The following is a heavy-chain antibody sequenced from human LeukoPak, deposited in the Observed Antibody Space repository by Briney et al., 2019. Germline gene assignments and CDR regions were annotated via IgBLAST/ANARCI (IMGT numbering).Heavy chain of an antibody. Sequence: GGSLRLSCAASGFTFTSYGMSWVRQAPGKRLEWVSSISGTGIDTYYADSVKGRFTISRDNAKNSLYLQMNSLRAEDTAVYYCAELGITMIGGVWGKGTTVTISS. CDR2: ISGTGIDT. D-gene: IGHD3-10*02. CDR3: AELGITMIGGV. J-gene: IGHJ6*04. V-gene: IGHV3-21*01. CDR1: GFTFTSYG.